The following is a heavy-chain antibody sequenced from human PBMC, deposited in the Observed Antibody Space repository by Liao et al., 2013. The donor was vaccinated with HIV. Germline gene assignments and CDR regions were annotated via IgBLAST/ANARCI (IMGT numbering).Heavy chain of an antibody. CDR1: GGSIDSSSYY. V-gene: IGHV4-39*07. CDR2: MFYSGST. D-gene: IGHD3-3*01. Sequence: QLQMQESGPGLVKPSETLSLTCTFSGGSIDSSSYYWGWIRQPPGKGLEWIGTMFYSGSTYYNPSLKSRVTISVDTSKNQFSLKLSSVTAADTAVYYCARAGNTYYDFWSGYHDAFDIWGQGTMVTVSS. J-gene: IGHJ3*02. CDR3: ARAGNTYYDFWSGYHDAFDI.